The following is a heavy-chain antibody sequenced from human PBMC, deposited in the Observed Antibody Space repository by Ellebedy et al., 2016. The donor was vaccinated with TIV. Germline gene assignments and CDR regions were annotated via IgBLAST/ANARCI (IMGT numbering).Heavy chain of an antibody. V-gene: IGHV3-64D*06. J-gene: IGHJ4*02. D-gene: IGHD3-16*01. CDR2: IVSNGDST. Sequence: GESLKISCSASGSTFSSYAMHWVRQAPGKGLEYISAIVSNGDSTYYANSVKGRFIISRDNSKNTLYLQMSSLRLEDTTVYYCVKAWGDWGQGTLVTVSS. CDR1: GSTFSSYA. CDR3: VKAWGD.